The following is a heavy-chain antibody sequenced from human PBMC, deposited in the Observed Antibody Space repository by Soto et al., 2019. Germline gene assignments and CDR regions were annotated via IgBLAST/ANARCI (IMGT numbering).Heavy chain of an antibody. CDR3: AKKGTTTTEPYYFDY. CDR1: GGTFDIYS. J-gene: IGHJ4*01. CDR2: IIPVLHIV. D-gene: IGHD4-4*01. Sequence: SVKVSCTASGGTFDIYSINWVRLAPGQGLEWMGRIIPVLHIVNYAQNFQGRVSITADKSTTTAYMELSGLRSDDTALYYCAKKGTTTTEPYYFDYWGQGTLVTVSS. V-gene: IGHV1-69*02.